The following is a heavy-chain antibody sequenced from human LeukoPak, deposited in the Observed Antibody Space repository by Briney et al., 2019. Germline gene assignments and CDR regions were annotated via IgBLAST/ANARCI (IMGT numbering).Heavy chain of an antibody. Sequence: GGSLRLSCAASGFTFSTYWMAWVRQAPGKGLEWVANIKGDGSEKYHGDSVTGRFTISRDNAKNSLYLQMNSLRAEDTAIYYCARGGDVYWSGGNIGNNWFDPWGQGTLVTVSS. CDR2: IKGDGSEK. J-gene: IGHJ5*02. CDR3: ARGGDVYWSGGNIGNNWFDP. V-gene: IGHV3-7*01. CDR1: GFTFSTYW. D-gene: IGHD3-3*01.